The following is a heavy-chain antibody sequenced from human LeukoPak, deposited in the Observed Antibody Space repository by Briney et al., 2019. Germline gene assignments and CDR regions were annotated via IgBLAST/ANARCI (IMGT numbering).Heavy chain of an antibody. CDR3: ARSIGLTGGGVDV. Sequence: PGGSLRLSCAVSGFTLSSYWMSWVRQAPGKGLEWVAIIKPDGSDKYYVDSVKGRFTISRDNAKNSLYLQMNSLRAEDTAVYYCARSIGLTGGGVDVWGQGTTVTVSS. CDR2: IKPDGSDK. D-gene: IGHD3-9*01. V-gene: IGHV3-7*03. J-gene: IGHJ6*02. CDR1: GFTLSSYW.